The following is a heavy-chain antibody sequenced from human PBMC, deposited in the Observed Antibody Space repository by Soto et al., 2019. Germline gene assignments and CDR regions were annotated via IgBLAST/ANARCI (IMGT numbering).Heavy chain of an antibody. J-gene: IGHJ4*02. V-gene: IGHV3-30*03. CDR2: ISYDGSNK. CDR1: GFTFSSYG. D-gene: IGHD5-12*01. Sequence: PGGSLRLSCAASGFTFSSYGMHWVRQAPGKGLEWVAVISYDGSNKYYADSVKGRFTISRDNSKNTLYLQMNSLRAEDTAVYYCASGYDVEPYFENWGQGTLVTVSS. CDR3: ASGYDVEPYFEN.